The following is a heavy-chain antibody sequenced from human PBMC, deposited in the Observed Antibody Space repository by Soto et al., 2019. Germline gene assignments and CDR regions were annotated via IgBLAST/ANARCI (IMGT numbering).Heavy chain of an antibody. V-gene: IGHV3-48*01. CDR1: GFTFSSYS. J-gene: IGHJ5*02. CDR2: ISSSSSTI. CDR3: ARHPERIAQIGWFDP. D-gene: IGHD6-13*01. Sequence: PGGSLRLSCAASGFTFSSYSMNWVRQAPGNGLDWVSYISSSSSTIYYADSVKGRFTFSRDNAKNSLYLQMNSLRAEDTAVYYCARHPERIAQIGWFDPWGQGTLVTVSS.